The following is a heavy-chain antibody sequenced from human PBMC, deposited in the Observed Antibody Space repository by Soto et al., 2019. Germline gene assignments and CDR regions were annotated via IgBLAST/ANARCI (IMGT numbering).Heavy chain of an antibody. D-gene: IGHD1-1*01. CDR2: ISNGDETT. CDR1: GFIFTDYS. CDR3: ASDPNRRDVYNFDS. Sequence: PGGSLSLSCAASGFIFTDYSMTWIRQAPGKGLEWVSYISNGDETTQYADSVKGRFTVSRDNAKKVLFLQMSSRGVDVTAVYYCASDPNRRDVYNFDSLCRGALVTISS. J-gene: IGHJ4*02. V-gene: IGHV3-11*04.